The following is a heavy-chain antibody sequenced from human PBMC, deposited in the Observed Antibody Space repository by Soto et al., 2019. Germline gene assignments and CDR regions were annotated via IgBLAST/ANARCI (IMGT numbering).Heavy chain of an antibody. J-gene: IGHJ5*02. CDR1: RGTFSSYA. D-gene: IGHD6-19*01. CDR3: ARAPVSSGWARNWFDP. V-gene: IGHV1-69*13. Sequence: GASVKVSCKASRGTFSSYAISWVRQAPGQGLEWMGGIIPIFGTANYAQKFQGRVTITADESTSTAYMELSSLRSEDTAVYYCARAPVSSGWARNWFDPWGQGTLVTVS. CDR2: IIPIFGTA.